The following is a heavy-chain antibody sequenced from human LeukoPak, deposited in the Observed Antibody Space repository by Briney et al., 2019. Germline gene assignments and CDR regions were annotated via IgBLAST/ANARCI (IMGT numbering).Heavy chain of an antibody. D-gene: IGHD3-3*01. CDR1: GGSVSSNNYY. Sequence: SETLSLTCTVSGGSVSSNNYYWSWIRQPPGKGLEWIGYIYYSVSTNYNPSLKSRVTISVDTSKNQFSLKLSSVTAADTAVYYCARPGTYYDFWSGYYDYYYYGTDVWGQGTTVTVSS. J-gene: IGHJ6*02. CDR3: ARPGTYYDFWSGYYDYYYYGTDV. V-gene: IGHV4-61*01. CDR2: IYYSVST.